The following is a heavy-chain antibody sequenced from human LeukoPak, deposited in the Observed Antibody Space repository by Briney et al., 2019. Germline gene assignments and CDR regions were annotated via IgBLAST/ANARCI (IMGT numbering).Heavy chain of an antibody. J-gene: IGHJ5*02. D-gene: IGHD3-10*01. V-gene: IGHV4-30-2*01. CDR1: GGSLSSGSFY. CDR3: ARESGGFDP. Sequence: SETLSLTCTDSGGSLSSGSFYWGWIRQPPGKGLEWIGYIYHSGSTYYNPSLKSRVTISVDRSKNQFSLKLSSVTAADTAVYYCARESGGFDPWGQGTLVTVSS. CDR2: IYHSGST.